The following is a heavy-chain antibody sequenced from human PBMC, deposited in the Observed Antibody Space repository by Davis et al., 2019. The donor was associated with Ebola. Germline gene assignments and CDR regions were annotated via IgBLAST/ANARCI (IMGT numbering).Heavy chain of an antibody. Sequence: PGGSLRLSCAVSGFTFSNYALHWVRQAPGKGLEWVAAISYDGNYIYYADSVRGRFTISREDSEKTLYLQMNSLRAEDTALYYCARSFHSGGIRTGFWDYWGQGTLVTVSS. CDR2: ISYDGNYI. V-gene: IGHV3-30-3*01. CDR3: ARSFHSGGIRTGFWDY. J-gene: IGHJ4*02. D-gene: IGHD2-15*01. CDR1: GFTFSNYA.